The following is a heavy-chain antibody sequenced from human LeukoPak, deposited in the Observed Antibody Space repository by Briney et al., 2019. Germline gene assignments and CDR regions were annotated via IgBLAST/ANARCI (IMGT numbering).Heavy chain of an antibody. CDR1: GGSISSGGYY. V-gene: IGHV4-31*03. CDR3: ARFSSGYILDY. J-gene: IGHJ4*02. CDR2: IYYSGST. Sequence: SETLSLTCTVSGGSISSGGYYWSWIRQHPGKGLEWIGYIYYSGSTYYNPSLKSRVTISVDTSKNQFSLKLSSVTAADTAVYYCARFSSGYILDYWGQGTLVTVSS. D-gene: IGHD3-22*01.